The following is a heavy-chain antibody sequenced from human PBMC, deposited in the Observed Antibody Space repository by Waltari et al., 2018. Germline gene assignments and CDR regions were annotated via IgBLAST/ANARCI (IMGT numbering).Heavy chain of an antibody. Sequence: QVQLQQWGAGLLKPSETLSLTCAVYGGSFSGYYWSWIRQPPGKGLEWIGEINHSGSTNYNPSLKSRVTISVDTSKNQFSLKLSSVTAADTAVYYCASLYCSSTSCSGYFDYWGQGTLVTVSS. D-gene: IGHD2-2*01. CDR1: GGSFSGYY. CDR3: ASLYCSSTSCSGYFDY. CDR2: INHSGST. V-gene: IGHV4-34*01. J-gene: IGHJ4*02.